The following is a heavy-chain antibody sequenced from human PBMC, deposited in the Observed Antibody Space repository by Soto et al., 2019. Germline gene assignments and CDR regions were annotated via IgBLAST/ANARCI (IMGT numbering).Heavy chain of an antibody. Sequence: QVQLVQSGAEVKKPGSSVKVSCKASGGTFSSYAISWVRQAPGQGLEWMGGIIPTFGTANYAQKVQGRVTINADESTSTAYMELSSLRSEDTVVYHCARHVPAAGYYYGMDVWGQGTTVTVSS. V-gene: IGHV1-69*12. CDR1: GGTFSSYA. J-gene: IGHJ6*02. D-gene: IGHD2-2*01. CDR2: IIPTFGTA. CDR3: ARHVPAAGYYYGMDV.